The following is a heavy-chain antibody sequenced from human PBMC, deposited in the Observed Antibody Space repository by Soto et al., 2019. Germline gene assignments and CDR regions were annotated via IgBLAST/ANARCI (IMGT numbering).Heavy chain of an antibody. J-gene: IGHJ4*02. CDR1: GGSISSRSSF. D-gene: IGHD6-19*01. CDR3: ARGNGCYFVS. V-gene: IGHV4-39*01. Sequence: SETLSLTRTVSGGSISSRSSFWGWIRQPPGKGLEGIGNLHYRGSTYYYASLTSRVTISVDMSKNQFSLKLSSVTAADSAVYSCARGNGCYFVSWGQGTLVTVSS. CDR2: LHYRGST.